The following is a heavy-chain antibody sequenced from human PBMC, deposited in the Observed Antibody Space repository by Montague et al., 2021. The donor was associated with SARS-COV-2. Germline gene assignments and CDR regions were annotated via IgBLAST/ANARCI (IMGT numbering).Heavy chain of an antibody. J-gene: IGHJ6*02. CDR1: SRSISRSSYD. CDR2: IDYSGST. Sequence: SETLSLTCTVSSRSISRSSYDSGWIRQPPGKGLQRIGSIDYSGSTYYNPSLKSRVTISVDTSKNQFSLKLSSVTAADTAVYYCARVGRQQLVRLSGMDVWGQGTPVTVSS. D-gene: IGHD6-13*01. CDR3: ARVGRQQLVRLSGMDV. V-gene: IGHV4-39*07.